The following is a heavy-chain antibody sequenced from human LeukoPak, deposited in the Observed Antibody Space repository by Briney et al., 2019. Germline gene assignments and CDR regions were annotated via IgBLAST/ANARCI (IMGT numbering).Heavy chain of an antibody. Sequence: GASVKVSCKASGYTFSGYYIHWVRQAPGQGLEWMGWINPNSGGTNYAQKFQGRVTMTRDTSISTAYMELSRLRSDDTAVYYCARDHYDILTGYPFYYFDYWGQGTLVTVSS. D-gene: IGHD3-9*01. CDR3: ARDHYDILTGYPFYYFDY. J-gene: IGHJ4*02. CDR1: GYTFSGYY. V-gene: IGHV1-2*02. CDR2: INPNSGGT.